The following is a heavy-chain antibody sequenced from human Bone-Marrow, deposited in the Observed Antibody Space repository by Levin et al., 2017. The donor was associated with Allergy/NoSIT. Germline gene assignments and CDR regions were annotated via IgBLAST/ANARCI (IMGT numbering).Heavy chain of an antibody. CDR3: ARVRGIFGVVVTYYFDS. CDR2: IYHSGVT. D-gene: IGHD3-3*01. CDR1: GGSMNRGDYY. Sequence: SQTLSLTCTVSGGSMNRGDYYWSWIRQTPGKGLEWIGYIYHSGVTFHNPSLKSRLTISVDTAKNQFSLRLSSVTAADTAVYFCARVRGIFGVVVTYYFDSWGQGTLVTVSS. J-gene: IGHJ4*02. V-gene: IGHV4-30-4*01.